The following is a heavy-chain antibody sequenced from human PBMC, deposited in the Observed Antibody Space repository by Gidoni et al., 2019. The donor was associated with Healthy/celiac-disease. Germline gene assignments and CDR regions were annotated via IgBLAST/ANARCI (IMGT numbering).Heavy chain of an antibody. CDR3: ARWLDSSGWLGEF. V-gene: IGHV3-48*02. J-gene: IGHJ4*02. D-gene: IGHD6-19*01. Sequence: FTISRDNARNSLFLQMNSLRDEDTAVYYCARWLDSSGWLGEFWGQGTLVTVSS.